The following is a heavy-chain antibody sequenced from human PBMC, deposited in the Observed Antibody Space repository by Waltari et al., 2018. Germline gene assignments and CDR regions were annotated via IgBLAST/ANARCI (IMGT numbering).Heavy chain of an antibody. Sequence: QVQLQESGPGLVKPSETLSLTCTVSGGSISSHYWSWIRQPPGKGLEWIGYIYYSGSTNYSPSLKSRVTISVDTSKNQFSLKLSSVTAADTAVYYCARKDGYNLRAAFDIWGQGTMVTVSS. J-gene: IGHJ3*02. CDR3: ARKDGYNLRAAFDI. CDR1: GGSISSHY. D-gene: IGHD5-12*01. V-gene: IGHV4-59*11. CDR2: IYYSGST.